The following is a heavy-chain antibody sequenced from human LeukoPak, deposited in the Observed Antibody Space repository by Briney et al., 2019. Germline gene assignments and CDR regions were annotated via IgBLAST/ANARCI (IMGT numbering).Heavy chain of an antibody. J-gene: IGHJ3*02. CDR2: ITSSSSYI. Sequence: PGGSLRLSCAASGFTFSSYSMNWVRHAQGKGLEWVSSITSSSSYIYYADSVKGRFTISRDNAKNSLYLQMNSRRAEDTAVYYCARYRFVVGATDSFDMWGQGTTVTVSS. V-gene: IGHV3-21*01. CDR1: GFTFSSYS. CDR3: ARYRFVVGATDSFDM. D-gene: IGHD1-26*01.